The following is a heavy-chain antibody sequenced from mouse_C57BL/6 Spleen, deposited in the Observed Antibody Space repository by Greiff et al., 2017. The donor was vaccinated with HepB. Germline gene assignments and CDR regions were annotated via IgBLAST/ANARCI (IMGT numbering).Heavy chain of an antibody. D-gene: IGHD1-1*01. CDR2: ISYDGSN. CDR3: ARGTYGSRGFDY. J-gene: IGHJ2*01. V-gene: IGHV3-6*01. CDR1: GYSITSGYY. Sequence: VQLQQSGPGLVKPSQSLSLTCSVTGYSITSGYYWNWIRQFPGNKLEWMGYISYDGSNNYNPSLKNRISITRDTSKNQFFLKLDSVTTEDTATYYCARGTYGSRGFDYWGQGTTLTVSS.